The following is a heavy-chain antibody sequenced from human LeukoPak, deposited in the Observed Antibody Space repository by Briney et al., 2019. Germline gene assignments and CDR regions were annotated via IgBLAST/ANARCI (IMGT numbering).Heavy chain of an antibody. CDR1: GFTFSSYA. CDR3: AEDNYYDSSGYQPLDY. J-gene: IGHJ4*02. CDR2: ISGSGGST. V-gene: IGHV3-23*01. Sequence: GGSLRLSCAASGFTFSSYAMSWVRQAPGKELEWVSAISGSGGSTYYADSVKGRFTISRDNSKNTPYLQMNSLRAEDTAVYYCAEDNYYDSSGYQPLDYWGQGTLVTVSS. D-gene: IGHD3-22*01.